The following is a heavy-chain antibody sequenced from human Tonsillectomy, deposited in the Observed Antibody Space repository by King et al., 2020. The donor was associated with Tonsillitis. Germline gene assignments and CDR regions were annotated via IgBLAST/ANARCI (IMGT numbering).Heavy chain of an antibody. Sequence: VQLQESGPGLVKPSQTLSLTCTVSGGSINSDAYYWNWIRQPAGKGLEWIGRINARGSTSSNPSLKSRVTISVDTSKNQFSLELSSVTAADTAVYYCAREDCGDYPYWGQGTLVTVSS. CDR3: AREDCGDYPY. D-gene: IGHD4-17*01. V-gene: IGHV4-61*02. J-gene: IGHJ4*02. CDR1: GGSINSDAYY. CDR2: INARGST.